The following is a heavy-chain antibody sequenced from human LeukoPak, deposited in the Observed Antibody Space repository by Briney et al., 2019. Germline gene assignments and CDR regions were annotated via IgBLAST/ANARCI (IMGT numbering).Heavy chain of an antibody. V-gene: IGHV3-64*01. J-gene: IGHJ3*02. CDR2: ISSNGGST. D-gene: IGHD6-13*01. CDR1: GFTFSSYA. CDR3: ARDRLYSSSWYTSAFDI. Sequence: GSLRLSCAASGFTFSSYAMHWVRQAPGKGLEYVSAISSNGGSTYYANSVKGRFTISRDNSKNTLYLQMGSLRAEDMAVYYCARDRLYSSSWYTSAFDIWGQGTMVTVSS.